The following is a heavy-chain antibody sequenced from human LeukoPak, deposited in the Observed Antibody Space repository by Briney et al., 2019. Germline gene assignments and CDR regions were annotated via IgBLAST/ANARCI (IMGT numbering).Heavy chain of an antibody. CDR1: GFTFSSYA. J-gene: IGHJ4*02. CDR3: AKAPVTSCRGAYCYPFDS. Sequence: GGSLRLSCAASGFTFSSYAMHWVRQAPGKGLEWVAVISYDGSNKYYADSVKGRFTISRDNSKNTLYLQMNSLRAEDAAVYFCAKAPVTSCRGAYCYPFDSWGQGTLVTVSS. V-gene: IGHV3-30*04. D-gene: IGHD2-21*01. CDR2: ISYDGSNK.